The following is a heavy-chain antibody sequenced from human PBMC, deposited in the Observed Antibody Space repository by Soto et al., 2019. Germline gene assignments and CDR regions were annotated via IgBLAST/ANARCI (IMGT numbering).Heavy chain of an antibody. J-gene: IGHJ5*02. CDR1: GGIFSSYA. Sequence: VQLVQSGAEVKKPGSSVKVSCKASGGIFSSYAVSWVRQAPGQGLEWTGGIIPNFGTPNYAQKFEGRVTLTADESTSTAYMELSSLRSEDTAVYYCATGEGGDYVYESGPWGQGTLVTVSS. CDR3: ATGEGGDYVYESGP. D-gene: IGHD4-17*01. V-gene: IGHV1-69*01. CDR2: IIPNFGTP.